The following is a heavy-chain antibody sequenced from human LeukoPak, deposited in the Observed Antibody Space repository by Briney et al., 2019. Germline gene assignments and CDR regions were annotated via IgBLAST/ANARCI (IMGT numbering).Heavy chain of an antibody. CDR2: IYYSGST. Sequence: SETLSLTCTVSGGSISSYYWSWIRQPPGKGLEWIGYIYYSGSTNYNPSLKSRVTISVDTSKNQFSLKLSSVTAADTAVYYCARDCLSGSYGVDYFDYWGQGTLVTVSS. D-gene: IGHD1-26*01. V-gene: IGHV4-59*12. CDR3: ARDCLSGSYGVDYFDY. J-gene: IGHJ4*02. CDR1: GGSISSYY.